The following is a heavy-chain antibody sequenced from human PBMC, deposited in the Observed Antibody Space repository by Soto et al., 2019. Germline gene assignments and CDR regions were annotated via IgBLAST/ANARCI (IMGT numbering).Heavy chain of an antibody. CDR2: ISWNSGSI. J-gene: IGHJ4*02. V-gene: IGHV3-9*01. D-gene: IGHD3-16*02. CDR3: AKDNSGWELSLYSHYFDY. Sequence: SLRLSCAASGFTFDDYAMHWVRQAPGKGLEWVSGISWNSGSIGYADSVKGRFTISRDNAKNSLYLQMNSLRAEDTALYYCAKDNSGWELSLYSHYFDYWGQGTLVTVSS. CDR1: GFTFDDYA.